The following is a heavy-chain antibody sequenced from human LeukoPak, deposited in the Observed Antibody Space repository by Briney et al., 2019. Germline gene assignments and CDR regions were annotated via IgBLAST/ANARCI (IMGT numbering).Heavy chain of an antibody. CDR2: ISYDGSNK. D-gene: IGHD4-23*01. J-gene: IGHJ4*02. Sequence: LTGGSLRLSCAASGFTFSSYGMHWVRQAPGKGLEWVAVISYDGSNKYYADSVKGRFIISRDNSKNTLYLQMNSLRVEDTAVYYCARGRPHGNDYWGQGTLVTVSS. CDR3: ARGRPHGNDY. CDR1: GFTFSSYG. V-gene: IGHV3-30*03.